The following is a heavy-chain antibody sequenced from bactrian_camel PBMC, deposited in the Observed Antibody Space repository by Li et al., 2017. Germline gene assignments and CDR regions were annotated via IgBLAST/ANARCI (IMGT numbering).Heavy chain of an antibody. D-gene: IGHD6*01. Sequence: HVQLVESGGGLVQPGGSLRLSCAASGFTFSSAYMSWVRQAPGKGLEWVSSIYRDGTNTHYAESAKGRFTISRDNAKNTVYLQMNSLKSEDTALYYCATRYGGRGTSDLGYWGQGTQVTGS. CDR1: GFTFSSAY. J-gene: IGHJ6*01. CDR2: IYRDGTNT. V-gene: IGHV3-2*01. CDR3: ATRYGGRGTSDLGY.